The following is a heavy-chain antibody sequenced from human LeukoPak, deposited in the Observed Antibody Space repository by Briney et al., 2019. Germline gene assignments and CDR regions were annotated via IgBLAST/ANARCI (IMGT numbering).Heavy chain of an antibody. J-gene: IGHJ4*02. V-gene: IGHV3-21*01. CDR2: IGPTGSDR. CDR3: ATETNGRDYDY. Sequence: KPGGSLRLSCTASGLTFSTSGFNWVRQAPGKGLEWVASIGPTGSDRYYADSIKGRFTISRDNAKNFLHLQKNNLRAEHTAVYYCATETNGRDYDYWGEGTLLTVS. CDR1: GLTFSTSG. D-gene: IGHD1-14*01.